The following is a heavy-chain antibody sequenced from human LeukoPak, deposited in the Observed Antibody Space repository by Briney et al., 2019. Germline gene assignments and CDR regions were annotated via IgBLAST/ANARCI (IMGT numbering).Heavy chain of an antibody. D-gene: IGHD3-10*01. CDR3: ARQGSGLRFEYNWFDP. CDR1: GYRFTSYW. J-gene: IGHJ5*02. Sequence: GESLKISCKVSGYRFTSYWIGWVRQMPGKGLEWMAMIYPDDSDTRYSPSFQGQVTISADKSISTAYLQWSSLKASDTAMYYCARQGSGLRFEYNWFDPWGQGTLVTVSS. V-gene: IGHV5-51*01. CDR2: IYPDDSDT.